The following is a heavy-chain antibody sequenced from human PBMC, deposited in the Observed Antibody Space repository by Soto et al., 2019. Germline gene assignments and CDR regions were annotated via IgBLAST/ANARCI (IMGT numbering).Heavy chain of an antibody. Sequence: GGSLILSCAAPGFTFSNAWMSWVRQAPGKGLEWVGRIKSKTDGATTDYAAPVKGGFTISRDDSKNTLFLQMNSLKTGDTAVYYCIRYYHARYFDYWGQGVLVTVSS. D-gene: IGHD2-2*01. CDR3: IRYYHARYFDY. CDR2: IKSKTDGATT. CDR1: GFTFSNAW. J-gene: IGHJ4*02. V-gene: IGHV3-15*01.